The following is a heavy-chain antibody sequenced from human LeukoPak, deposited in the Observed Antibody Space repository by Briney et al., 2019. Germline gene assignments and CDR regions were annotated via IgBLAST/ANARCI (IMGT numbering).Heavy chain of an antibody. V-gene: IGHV3-23*01. D-gene: IGHD2-2*01. J-gene: IGHJ4*02. CDR1: GFTFSSYA. CDR3: AKDAPVNIVVVPAANS. Sequence: GGSLRLSCAASGFTFSSYAMSWLRQAPGKGLEWVSAISGSGGSTYYADSVKGRFTISRDNSKNTLYLQMNSLRAEDTAVYYCAKDAPVNIVVVPAANSWGQGTLVTVSS. CDR2: ISGSGGST.